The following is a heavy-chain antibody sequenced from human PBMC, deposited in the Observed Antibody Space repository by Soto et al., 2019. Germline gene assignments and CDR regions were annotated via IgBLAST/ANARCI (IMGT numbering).Heavy chain of an antibody. CDR1: GYTFTGYY. Sequence: ASVKVSCKASGYTFTGYYMHWVRQAPGQGLEWMGWINPNSGGTNYAQKFQGWVTMTRDTSISTAYMELSRLRSDDTAVYYCARSPPPLVDTAMEGFDYWGQGTLVTVSS. J-gene: IGHJ4*02. D-gene: IGHD5-18*01. V-gene: IGHV1-2*04. CDR2: INPNSGGT. CDR3: ARSPPPLVDTAMEGFDY.